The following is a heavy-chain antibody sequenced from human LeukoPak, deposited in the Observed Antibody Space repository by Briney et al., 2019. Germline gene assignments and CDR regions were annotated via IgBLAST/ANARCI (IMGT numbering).Heavy chain of an antibody. Sequence: ASVKVSCKASGYTFTSHGISWMRQAPGQGLEWLGWISAYNGDTKYAQNLQGRVTMTTDTSTTTAHMELRGLRSDDTAVYYCARDPSNTSGWKTWFDPWGQGTLVTVSS. J-gene: IGHJ5*02. CDR3: ARDPSNTSGWKTWFDP. CDR2: ISAYNGDT. CDR1: GYTFTSHG. D-gene: IGHD6-19*01. V-gene: IGHV1-18*01.